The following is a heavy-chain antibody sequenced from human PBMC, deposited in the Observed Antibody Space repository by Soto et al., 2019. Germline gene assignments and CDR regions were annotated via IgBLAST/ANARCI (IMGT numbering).Heavy chain of an antibody. CDR3: ARDFCPVPTCYDL. J-gene: IGHJ4*02. Sequence: GGSLRLSCAASGFTFSSCAMSWVRQAPAKGLEWVSAIRDSDSGGTTYYADSVKGRFTISRDDSKNTLYLQMSSLRAEDTAMYYCARDFCPVPTCYDLWGQGVLVT. CDR1: GFTFSSCA. CDR2: IRDSDSGGTT. D-gene: IGHD2-2*01. V-gene: IGHV3-23*01.